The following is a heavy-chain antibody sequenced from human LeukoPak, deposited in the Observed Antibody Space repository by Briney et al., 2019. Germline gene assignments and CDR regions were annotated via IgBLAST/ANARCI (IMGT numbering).Heavy chain of an antibody. D-gene: IGHD3-16*02. Sequence: PSETLSLTCTVSGGSISGYYWSWIRQPPGKGLEWIGEINHSGSTNYNPSLKSRVTISVDTSKNQFSLKLSSVTAADTAVYYCARGHLYDYVWGSYRNNWFDPWGQGTLVTVSS. CDR2: INHSGST. CDR1: GGSISGYY. J-gene: IGHJ5*02. CDR3: ARGHLYDYVWGSYRNNWFDP. V-gene: IGHV4-34*01.